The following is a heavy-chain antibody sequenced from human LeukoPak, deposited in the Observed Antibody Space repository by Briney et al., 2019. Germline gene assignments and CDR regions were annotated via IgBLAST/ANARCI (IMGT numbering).Heavy chain of an antibody. J-gene: IGHJ3*02. Sequence: ASVKVSCKASGYTFTSYDINWVRQATGQGLEWMGWMNPNSGNTGYAQKFQGRVTMTRNTSISTAYMELSSLRSEDTAAYYCARGLYDILTGYDDAFDIWGQGTMVTVSS. D-gene: IGHD3-9*01. CDR3: ARGLYDILTGYDDAFDI. CDR1: GYTFTSYD. CDR2: MNPNSGNT. V-gene: IGHV1-8*01.